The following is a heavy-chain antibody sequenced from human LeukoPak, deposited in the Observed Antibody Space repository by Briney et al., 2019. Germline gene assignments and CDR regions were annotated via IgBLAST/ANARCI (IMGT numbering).Heavy chain of an antibody. CDR3: ARDSGGPAY. Sequence: GGSLRLTCAASGVTFSDYWLHWVRQPPGKGLVWVSVIYSGGGTYYAASVKGRFTISRDNSKNPLYLQLNSLSAEDTAVYYCARDSGGPAYWGQGTLVTVSS. CDR1: GVTFSDYW. D-gene: IGHD2-15*01. J-gene: IGHJ4*02. CDR2: IYSGGGT. V-gene: IGHV3-66*01.